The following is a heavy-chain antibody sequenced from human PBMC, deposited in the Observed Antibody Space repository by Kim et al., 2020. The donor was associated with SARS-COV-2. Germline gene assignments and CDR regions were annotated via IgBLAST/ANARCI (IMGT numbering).Heavy chain of an antibody. D-gene: IGHD6-13*01. CDR3: ASVYSSSWDNWFDP. V-gene: IGHV3-23*01. CDR1: GFTFSSYA. Sequence: GGSLRLSCAASGFTFSSYAMSWVRQAPGKGLEWVSGISGSGGSSYYADSVKGRFTISRDNSKTPLYLQMNSLRAEATAVYYCASVYSSSWDNWFDPWGQGTLVTVSS. CDR2: ISGSGGSS. J-gene: IGHJ5*02.